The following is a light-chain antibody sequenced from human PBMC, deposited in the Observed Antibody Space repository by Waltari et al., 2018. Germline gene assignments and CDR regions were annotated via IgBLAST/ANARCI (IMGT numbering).Light chain of an antibody. CDR2: DVN. V-gene: IGLV2-14*03. CDR3: SSYTSSRTPV. CDR1: SSDIGGYNY. J-gene: IGLJ2*01. Sequence: QPALTQPASVSGFPGQSITISCSGTSSDIGGYNYVSWYQQYPGKAPKLMIYDVNKRPSGGSSRFSGSKSGNTASLTISGLQTEDEAIYYCSSYTSSRTPVIGGGTKVTVL.